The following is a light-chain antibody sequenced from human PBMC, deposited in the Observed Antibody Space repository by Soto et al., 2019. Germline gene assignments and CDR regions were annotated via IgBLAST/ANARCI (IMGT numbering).Light chain of an antibody. Sequence: QSALTQPASVSGSPGQSITISCTGTSSDVGGYNHVSWYQQHPGKAPKLMIYEVSNRPSGVSNRFSGSKSGNKASLTISGLQAEDEADYYCRSYRSDSTYVFGTGTKLTVL. CDR2: EVS. CDR1: SSDVGGYNH. V-gene: IGLV2-14*01. CDR3: RSYRSDSTYV. J-gene: IGLJ1*01.